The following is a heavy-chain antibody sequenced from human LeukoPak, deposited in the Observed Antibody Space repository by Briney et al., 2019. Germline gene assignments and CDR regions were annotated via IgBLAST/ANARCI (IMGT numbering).Heavy chain of an antibody. J-gene: IGHJ3*02. V-gene: IGHV4-39*01. Sequence: EPSETLSLTCTVSGGSISSSSYYWGWIRQPPGKGLEWIGSIYYSGSTYYNPSLKSRVTISVDTSKSQFSLKLSSVTAADTAVYYCARHDYLGYYDFWSGYFPDAFDIWGQGTMVTVSS. D-gene: IGHD3-3*01. CDR3: ARHDYLGYYDFWSGYFPDAFDI. CDR2: IYYSGST. CDR1: GGSISSSSYY.